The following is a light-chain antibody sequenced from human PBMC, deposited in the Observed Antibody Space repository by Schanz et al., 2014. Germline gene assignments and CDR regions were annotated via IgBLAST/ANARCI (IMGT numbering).Light chain of an antibody. Sequence: EIVMTQSPATLSLSPGETATLSCRASQNVDSNLAWYQQKPGQAPRLLIYDASNRATGIPDRFSGSGSGTDFTLSISRLEPEDVAVYYCQQYGSAPRTFGQGTKVEIK. J-gene: IGKJ1*01. CDR2: DAS. V-gene: IGKV3-20*01. CDR1: QNVDSN. CDR3: QQYGSAPRT.